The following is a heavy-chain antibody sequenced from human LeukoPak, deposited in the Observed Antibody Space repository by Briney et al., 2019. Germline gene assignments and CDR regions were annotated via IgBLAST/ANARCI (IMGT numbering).Heavy chain of an antibody. V-gene: IGHV5-51*01. D-gene: IGHD3-22*01. J-gene: IGHJ4*02. CDR3: ARSSLPHHYDSGGYFPVYYFDY. Sequence: GESLMISCNGSGYCFTSYWIGWVRQMPGKGLEWLGLIFPGNSDTRYSPSFQGQVTISADKSNSTAYLQWSSLRASDTAMYYCARSSLPHHYDSGGYFPVYYFDYGGEGTLVTVSS. CDR1: GYCFTSYW. CDR2: IFPGNSDT.